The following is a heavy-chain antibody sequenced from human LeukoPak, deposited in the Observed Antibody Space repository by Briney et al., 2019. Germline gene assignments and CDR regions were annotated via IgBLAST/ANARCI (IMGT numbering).Heavy chain of an antibody. CDR3: ATLLSGSYQAYFDY. CDR2: FDPEDGET. V-gene: IGHV1-24*01. Sequence: ASVKVSCKVSGYTLTELSMHWVRQAPGKGLEWMGGFDPEDGETIYAQKFQGRVTMTEDTSTDTAYMELSSLRSEDTAVYYCATLLSGSYQAYFDYWGQGTLVTVSS. CDR1: GYTLTELS. J-gene: IGHJ4*02. D-gene: IGHD1-26*01.